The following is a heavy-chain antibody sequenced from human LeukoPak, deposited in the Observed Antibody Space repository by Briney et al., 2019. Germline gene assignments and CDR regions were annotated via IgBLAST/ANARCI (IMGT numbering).Heavy chain of an antibody. J-gene: IGHJ4*02. CDR2: TYYRSRWND. Sequence: SQTLSLTCAISGDRVSSNSAAWNWIRQSPSRGLEWLGRTYYRSRWNDDYAVSVKSRITINPDTSKNQLSLQLSSVTPEDTAIYYCARGDGYNFDYWGQGTLVTVSS. CDR3: ARGDGYNFDY. CDR1: GDRVSSNSAA. D-gene: IGHD5-24*01. V-gene: IGHV6-1*01.